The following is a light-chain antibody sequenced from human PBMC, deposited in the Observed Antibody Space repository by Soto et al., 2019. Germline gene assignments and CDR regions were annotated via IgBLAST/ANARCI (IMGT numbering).Light chain of an antibody. Sequence: QAVVTQEPSLTVSPGGTVTLTCGSSTGAVTSGHYPHWFQQKPAQVPRTLIYETSNKESCTPARFSGSLLGGKAALTLSGAQTEDEADYYCLVSYNGANWVFGGGTKLTVL. V-gene: IGLV7-46*01. J-gene: IGLJ2*01. CDR1: TGAVTSGHY. CDR3: LVSYNGANWV. CDR2: ETS.